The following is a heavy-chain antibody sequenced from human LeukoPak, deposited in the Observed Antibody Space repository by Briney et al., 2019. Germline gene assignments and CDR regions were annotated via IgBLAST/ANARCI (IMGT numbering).Heavy chain of an antibody. D-gene: IGHD5-12*01. J-gene: IGHJ4*02. CDR1: EYTFTGYY. Sequence: ASVRVSCKASEYTFTGYYIHWVRQAPGQGLEWMGWINPNSGGTNSAQKFQGRVTMTRDTSISTAYMDLSGLKSDDTAVYYCAGAVWSESGYVPFDYWGQGTLVTVSS. CDR3: AGAVWSESGYVPFDY. V-gene: IGHV1-2*02. CDR2: INPNSGGT.